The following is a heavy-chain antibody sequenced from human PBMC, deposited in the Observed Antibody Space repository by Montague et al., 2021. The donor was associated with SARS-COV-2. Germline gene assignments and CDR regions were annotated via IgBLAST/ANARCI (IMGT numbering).Heavy chain of an antibody. V-gene: IGHV6-1*01. CDR2: TYYRSEWYS. J-gene: IGHJ4*02. Sequence: CAISGDSVSTNSGTWNWVRLSPSRGLEWLGRTYYRSEWYSDYSVSVKSRISINPDTSKNQFSLQLNSVTPVDTAVYYCARAERGSCADGNCYQYFFNYWGQGTLVTVSS. CDR3: ARAERGSCADGNCYQYFFNY. D-gene: IGHD2-15*01. CDR1: GDSVSTNSGT.